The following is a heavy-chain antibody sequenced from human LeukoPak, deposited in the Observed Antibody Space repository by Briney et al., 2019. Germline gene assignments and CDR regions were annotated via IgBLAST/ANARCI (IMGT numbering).Heavy chain of an antibody. CDR3: ATGIVGGDYFDY. V-gene: IGHV1-2*02. Sequence: ASVTVSCMASGYTFTGYYMHWVRQAPGQGLEWMGWINPNSGGTNSAQMFQGRVTITRDISISPAYMELSRLRSDDTAVYYCATGIVGGDYFDYWGQGSLVTVSS. CDR1: GYTFTGYY. J-gene: IGHJ4*02. CDR2: INPNSGGT. D-gene: IGHD1-26*01.